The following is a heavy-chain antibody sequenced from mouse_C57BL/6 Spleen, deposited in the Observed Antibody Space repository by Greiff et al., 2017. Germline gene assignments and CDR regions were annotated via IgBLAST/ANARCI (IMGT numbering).Heavy chain of an antibody. V-gene: IGHV1-7*01. D-gene: IGHD1-1*01. CDR1: GYTFTSYW. Sequence: QVHVKQSGAELAKPGASVKLSCKASGYTFTSYWMHWVKQRPGQGLEWIGYINPSSGYTKYNQKFKDKATLTADKSSSTAYMQLSSLTYEDSAVYYCASTTVVVYYFDYWGQGTTLTVSS. CDR2: INPSSGYT. CDR3: ASTTVVVYYFDY. J-gene: IGHJ2*01.